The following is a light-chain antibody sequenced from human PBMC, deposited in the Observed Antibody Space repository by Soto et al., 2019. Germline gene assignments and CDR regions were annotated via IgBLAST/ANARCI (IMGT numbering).Light chain of an antibody. V-gene: IGLV2-14*01. CDR1: SSDVGGYNY. CDR2: DVS. Sequence: QSALTQPASVSGSPGQSITISCTGTSSDVGGYNYVSSYQQHPGKAPKLMIYDVSNRPSGVSNRFSGSKSVNTASLTISGLQAEDEADYYCSSYTSSSTVVFGGGTKLTVL. CDR3: SSYTSSSTVV. J-gene: IGLJ2*01.